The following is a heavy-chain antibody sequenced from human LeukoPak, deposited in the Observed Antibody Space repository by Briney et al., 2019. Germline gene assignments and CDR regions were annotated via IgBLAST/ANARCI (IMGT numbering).Heavy chain of an antibody. V-gene: IGHV1-2*02. CDR1: GYTFTGYY. J-gene: IGHJ6*03. CDR3: ARDNLVAATLGLGYYYYMDV. CDR2: INPNSGGT. D-gene: IGHD2-15*01. Sequence: ASVKVSCKASGYTFTGYYMHWVRQAPGQGLEWMGWINPNSGGTNYAQKFQGRVTMTRDTSISTAYMELSRLRSDDTAVYYCARDNLVAATLGLGYYYYMDVWGKGTTVTISS.